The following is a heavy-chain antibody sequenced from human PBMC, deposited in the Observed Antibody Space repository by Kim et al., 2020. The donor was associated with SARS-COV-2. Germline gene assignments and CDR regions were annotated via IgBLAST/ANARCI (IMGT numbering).Heavy chain of an antibody. V-gene: IGHV3-23*01. CDR2: INSSGGRT. D-gene: IGHD2-15*01. J-gene: IGHJ4*02. CDR1: GFTFSSFA. Sequence: GGSLRLSCAASGFTFSSFAMTWVRQAPGKGLEWVSSINSSGGRTFYAESVKGRFTISRDNSKNTLYLQMNSLGAEDTAVYYCAKRENVFCSGGSCNQLDYWGQGALVTVSS. CDR3: AKRENVFCSGGSCNQLDY.